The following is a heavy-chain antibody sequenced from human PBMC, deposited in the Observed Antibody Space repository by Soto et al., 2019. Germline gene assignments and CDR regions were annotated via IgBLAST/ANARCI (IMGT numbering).Heavy chain of an antibody. CDR1: GGSISSGSYS. V-gene: IGHV4-30-2*01. CDR2: IYHSGST. D-gene: IGHD5-18*01. CDR3: GRAVDSAMVDNWIDP. J-gene: IGHJ5*02. Sequence: PSETLSLTCAVSGGSISSGSYSWSWIRQPPGKGLEWIGYIYHSGSTYYNPSLKSRVTISLDTSKSQFSLTLTSLTAADTAVYYCGRAVDSAMVDNWIDPWGQGTLVTVSS.